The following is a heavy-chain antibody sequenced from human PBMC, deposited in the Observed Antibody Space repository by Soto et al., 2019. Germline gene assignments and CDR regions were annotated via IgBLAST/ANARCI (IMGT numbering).Heavy chain of an antibody. CDR1: GGSISSGGYY. CDR3: ASGTGVGAANWFDP. D-gene: IGHD2-15*01. Sequence: QVQLQESGPGLVKPSQTLSLTCTVSGGSISSGGYYWSWIRQHPGKGLEWIGYIYYSGSTYYNPSLKSRGTIAVGTSKNQFALKLSSVTAADTAVYYCASGTGVGAANWFDPWGQGTLVTVSS. V-gene: IGHV4-31*03. J-gene: IGHJ5*02. CDR2: IYYSGST.